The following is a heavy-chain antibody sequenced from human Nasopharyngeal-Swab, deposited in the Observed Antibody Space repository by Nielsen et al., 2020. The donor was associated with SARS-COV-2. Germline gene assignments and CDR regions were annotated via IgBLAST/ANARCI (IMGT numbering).Heavy chain of an antibody. D-gene: IGHD3-10*01. J-gene: IGHJ4*02. CDR1: GFTFDDYA. V-gene: IGHV3-9*01. CDR2: ISWNSGSI. CDR3: AKDISRYGSGGYFDY. Sequence: GGSLRLSCAASGFTFDDYAMHWVRQAPGKGLEWVSGISWNSGSIGYADSVKGRFTISRDNAKNSLYLQMNSLRAEGTALYYCAKDISRYGSGGYFDYWGQGTLVTVSS.